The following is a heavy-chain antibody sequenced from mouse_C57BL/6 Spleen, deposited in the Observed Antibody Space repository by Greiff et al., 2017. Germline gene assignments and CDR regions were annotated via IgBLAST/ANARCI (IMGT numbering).Heavy chain of an antibody. CDR1: GYTFTSYW. Sequence: QVQLQQPGAELVMPGASVKLSCKASGYTFTSYWMHWVKPRPGQGLEWIGEIDPSDSYTNYNQKFKGKSTLTVDKSHSTAYMKLSSLTSEDAAVYYCAIGKSLYYWGQGTTLTVSS. J-gene: IGHJ2*01. CDR2: IDPSDSYT. V-gene: IGHV1-69*01. CDR3: AIGKSLYY.